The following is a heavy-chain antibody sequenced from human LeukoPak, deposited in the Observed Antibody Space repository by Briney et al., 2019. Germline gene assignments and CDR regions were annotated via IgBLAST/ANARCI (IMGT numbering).Heavy chain of an antibody. V-gene: IGHV4-59*08. Sequence: SETLSLTCTVSGGSISSYYWSWIRQPPGKGLEWIGYIYYSGSTNYNPSLKSRVTISVDTSKNQFSLKLSSVTAADTAVYYCARHISLTGHYLVDPWGQGTLVTVSS. CDR3: ARHISLTGHYLVDP. CDR2: IYYSGST. CDR1: GGSISSYY. D-gene: IGHD3-9*01. J-gene: IGHJ5*02.